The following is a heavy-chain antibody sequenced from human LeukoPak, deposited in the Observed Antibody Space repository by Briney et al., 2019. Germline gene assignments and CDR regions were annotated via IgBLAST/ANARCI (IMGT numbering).Heavy chain of an antibody. CDR3: ARWAGVTDY. D-gene: IGHD5-18*01. V-gene: IGHV3-7*01. J-gene: IGHJ4*02. Sequence: GGSLRLSCVASGFTFENYWMSWVRQAPGKGPEWVASIKQDGSVEHYMDSVKGRFTISRDSAKNSLILQMNSLRAEDTAVYYCARWAGVTDYWGQGTLVTVSS. CDR1: GFTFENYW. CDR2: IKQDGSVE.